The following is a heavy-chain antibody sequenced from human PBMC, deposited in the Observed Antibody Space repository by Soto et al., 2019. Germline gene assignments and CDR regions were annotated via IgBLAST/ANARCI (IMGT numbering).Heavy chain of an antibody. D-gene: IGHD3-22*01. Sequence: SETLSLTCTVSGGSISSGGYYWSWIRQHPGKGLEWIGYIYYSGSTYYNPSLKSRVTISVDTSKNQFSLKLSCVTAADTAGYYCARVWSYYDSSGDSRGIYYYYGMDVWGQGTTVTVSS. CDR1: GGSISSGGYY. J-gene: IGHJ6*02. V-gene: IGHV4-31*03. CDR3: ARVWSYYDSSGDSRGIYYYYGMDV. CDR2: IYYSGST.